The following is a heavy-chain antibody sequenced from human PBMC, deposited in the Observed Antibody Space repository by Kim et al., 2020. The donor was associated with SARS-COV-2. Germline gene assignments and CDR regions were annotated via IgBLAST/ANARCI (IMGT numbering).Heavy chain of an antibody. Sequence: YAQTFQGRVTITAEEATSTAYMELSSLISEDTAVYHCARGTLDYYYGMDVWGQGTTVTVSS. D-gene: IGHD1-1*01. V-gene: IGHV1-69*01. J-gene: IGHJ6*02. CDR3: ARGTLDYYYGMDV.